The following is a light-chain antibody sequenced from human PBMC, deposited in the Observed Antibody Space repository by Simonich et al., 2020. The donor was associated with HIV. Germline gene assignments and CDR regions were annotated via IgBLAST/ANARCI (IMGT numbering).Light chain of an antibody. V-gene: IGLV2-11*01. CDR3: CSYAGAYTVI. CDR1: SSDVGGYNY. J-gene: IGLJ2*01. CDR2: NAS. Sequence: QSALTQPRSVSGSPGQSVTISCTGTSSDVGGYNYVSWYQPHPGKAPKLMIYNASKRPSGAPDRFSGSKSGNTASLTISGLQAEDESDYYCCSYAGAYTVIFGGGTKLTVL.